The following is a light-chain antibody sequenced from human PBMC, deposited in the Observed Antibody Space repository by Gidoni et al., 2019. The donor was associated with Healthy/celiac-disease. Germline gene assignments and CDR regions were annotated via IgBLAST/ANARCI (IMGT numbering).Light chain of an antibody. CDR3: GTWDSSLSAVV. J-gene: IGLJ2*01. CDR2: DNN. Sequence: QSVLTPPPSVSAAPGQKVTISCSGSSSNIGNNYVSWYQQLTGTAPKLLIYDNNKRPAGIPDRFSGSKSGTSATLGITGLQTGDEADYYCGTWDSSLSAVVFGGGTKLTVL. V-gene: IGLV1-51*01. CDR1: SSNIGNNY.